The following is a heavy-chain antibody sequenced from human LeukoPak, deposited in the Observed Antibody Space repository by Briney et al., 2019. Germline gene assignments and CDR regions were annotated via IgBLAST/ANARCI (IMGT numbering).Heavy chain of an antibody. CDR1: GFTFDDYT. CDR2: ISWDVGST. V-gene: IGHV3-43*01. D-gene: IGHD2-2*01. Sequence: PGGSLRLSCAASGFTFDDYTMHWVRQAPGKGLEWVSLISWDVGSTYYADSVKGRLTISRDNSKTSLYLQMNSQRTEDTALYSCAKDIRVVPAARFLKEWGMDVWGQGTTVTVSS. J-gene: IGHJ6*02. CDR3: AKDIRVVPAARFLKEWGMDV.